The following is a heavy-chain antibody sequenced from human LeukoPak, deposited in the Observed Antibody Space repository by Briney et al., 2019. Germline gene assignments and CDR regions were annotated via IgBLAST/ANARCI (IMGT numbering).Heavy chain of an antibody. V-gene: IGHV4-34*01. CDR1: GGSFSGYY. J-gene: IGHJ3*02. D-gene: IGHD5-18*01. Sequence: PSETLSLTCAVYGGSFSGYYWSWIRQPPGKGLEWIGEINHSGSTNYNPSLKSRVTISVDTSKNQFSLKLSSVTAADTAVYYCARGYSYGLNAFDIWGQGTMVTVSS. CDR2: INHSGST. CDR3: ARGYSYGLNAFDI.